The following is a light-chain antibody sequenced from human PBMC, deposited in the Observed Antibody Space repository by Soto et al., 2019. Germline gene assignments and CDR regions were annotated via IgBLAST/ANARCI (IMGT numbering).Light chain of an antibody. J-gene: IGKJ1*01. Sequence: EIVLTQSPGTLALSPGEGATLSFRASQSVSKYLAWYQQKPGQAPRLLIYGASSRATGIPDSFSGSGSGTDFTLTIIRLEPEDFAVYYCQQYGGSPQTFGQGTKVDIK. V-gene: IGKV3-20*01. CDR2: GAS. CDR1: QSVSKY. CDR3: QQYGGSPQT.